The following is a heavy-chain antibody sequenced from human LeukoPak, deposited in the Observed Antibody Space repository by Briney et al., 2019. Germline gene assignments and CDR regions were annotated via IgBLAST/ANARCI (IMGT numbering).Heavy chain of an antibody. CDR1: GGSFSGYY. V-gene: IGHV4-34*01. Sequence: NPSETLSLTCAVHGGSFSGYYWSWIRQPPGKGLEWIGEINHSGSTNYNPSLKSRVTMSVDTSKNQFSLKLSSVTAADTAVYYCARDGGVVVPTAPAVFDIWGQGTMVTVSS. J-gene: IGHJ3*02. CDR2: INHSGST. CDR3: ARDGGVVVPTAPAVFDI. D-gene: IGHD2-2*01.